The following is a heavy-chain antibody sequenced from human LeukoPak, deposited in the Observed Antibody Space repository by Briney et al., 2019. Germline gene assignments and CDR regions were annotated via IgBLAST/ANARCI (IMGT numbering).Heavy chain of an antibody. CDR3: ARQKASGTWAFYY. V-gene: IGHV4-39*01. J-gene: IGHJ4*02. CDR1: GGSISSSSSYN. Sequence: SETLSLTCNVSGGSISSSSSYNWGWIRQPPGKGLEWIGAIHYSGSTYYNPSLESRVTISVDTSKNQFSLSLSSVTAADTAVYYCARQKASGTWAFYYWGQGTLVSVSS. CDR2: IHYSGST. D-gene: IGHD5-12*01.